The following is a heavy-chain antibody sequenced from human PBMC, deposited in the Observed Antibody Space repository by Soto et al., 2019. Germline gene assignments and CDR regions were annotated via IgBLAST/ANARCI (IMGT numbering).Heavy chain of an antibody. CDR1: GFTFSSYS. Sequence: GGSLRLSRAASGFTFSSYSMNWVRQAPGKGLEWVSSISSSSSYIYYADSVKGRFTISRDNAKNSLYLQMNSLRAEDTAVYYCARDTSIAARRSYGMDVWGQGTTVTVSS. CDR3: ARDTSIAARRSYGMDV. D-gene: IGHD6-6*01. J-gene: IGHJ6*02. V-gene: IGHV3-21*01. CDR2: ISSSSSYI.